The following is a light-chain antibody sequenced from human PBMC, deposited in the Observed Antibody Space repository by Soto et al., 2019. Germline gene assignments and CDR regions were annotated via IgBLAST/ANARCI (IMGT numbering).Light chain of an antibody. V-gene: IGKV1-39*01. J-gene: IGKJ2*01. Sequence: DVQMTQSPSSLSASVGGRVTITCRASQSISSYFNWYQQKPGKAPKLLIYAASNLQSGVPSRFSGSGSGTDFTLTINSLQPEDFETYYCQQSYGTPPTFGQGTKVDIK. CDR1: QSISSY. CDR2: AAS. CDR3: QQSYGTPPT.